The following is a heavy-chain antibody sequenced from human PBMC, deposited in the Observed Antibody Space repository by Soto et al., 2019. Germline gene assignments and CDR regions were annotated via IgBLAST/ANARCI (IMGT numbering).Heavy chain of an antibody. Sequence: SETLSLTCTVSGGSISSYYWSWIRQPPGKGLEWIGYIYYSGSTNYNPSLKSRVTISVDTSKNQFSLKLSSVTAADTAVYYCARRGLLDYVWGSPDIWGQGTMVTVSS. J-gene: IGHJ3*02. CDR1: GGSISSYY. CDR2: IYYSGST. D-gene: IGHD3-16*01. CDR3: ARRGLLDYVWGSPDI. V-gene: IGHV4-59*01.